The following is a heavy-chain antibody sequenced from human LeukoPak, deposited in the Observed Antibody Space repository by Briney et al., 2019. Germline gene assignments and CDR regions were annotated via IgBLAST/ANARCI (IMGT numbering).Heavy chain of an antibody. CDR1: GFTFSRYW. V-gene: IGHV3-74*01. D-gene: IGHD3-9*01. J-gene: IGHJ4*02. CDR2: VDSDGTNR. Sequence: GGSLRLSCAASGFTFSRYWMHWVRQAPGKGLVWVSRVDSDGTNRDYADSVKGRFTISRDNAKNTVYLQMNSLREEDSAVYYCEGSATGLPEYWGQGSLVSISS. CDR3: EGSATGLPEY.